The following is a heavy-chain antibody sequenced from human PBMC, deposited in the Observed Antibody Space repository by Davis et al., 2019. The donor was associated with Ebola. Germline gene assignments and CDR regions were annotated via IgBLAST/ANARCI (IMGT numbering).Heavy chain of an antibody. V-gene: IGHV1-18*01. Sequence: ASVKVSCKASGYTFTSYGISWVRQAPGQGLEWMGWISAYNGNTNYAQKLQGRVTMTTDTSPSTAYMELRSLRSDDTAVYYCARNGVLWFRELSFNWFDPWGQGTLVTVSS. D-gene: IGHD3-10*01. J-gene: IGHJ5*02. CDR1: GYTFTSYG. CDR3: ARNGVLWFRELSFNWFDP. CDR2: ISAYNGNT.